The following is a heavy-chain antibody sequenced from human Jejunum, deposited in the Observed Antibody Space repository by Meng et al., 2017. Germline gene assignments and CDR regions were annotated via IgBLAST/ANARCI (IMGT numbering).Heavy chain of an antibody. CDR1: GCSISSGGYC. CDR2: IYYSGAT. Sequence: VNVQESGPELRNPSQPLSLTCTVSGCSISSGGYCWRCIHQHPGKVLEWIVYIYYSGATSYNPSLKSRVTISVDTSKIQFSLKLSSVTAADTAVYYCARATGYYDSSGYWEYFDYWGQGTLVTVSS. V-gene: IGHV4-31*03. D-gene: IGHD3-22*01. CDR3: ARATGYYDSSGYWEYFDY. J-gene: IGHJ4*02.